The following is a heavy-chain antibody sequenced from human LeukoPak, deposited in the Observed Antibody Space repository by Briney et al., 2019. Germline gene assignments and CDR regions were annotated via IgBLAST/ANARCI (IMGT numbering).Heavy chain of an antibody. J-gene: IGHJ6*03. CDR2: ISSSGSTI. CDR1: GFTFSDYY. CDR3: ARIGLLLVSYYYYMDV. V-gene: IGHV3-11*04. Sequence: NAGGSLRLSCAASGFTFSDYYMSWIRQAPGKGLEWVSYISSSGSTIYYADSVKGRFTISRDNAKNSLYLQMNSLRAEDTAVYYCARIGLLLVSYYYYMDVWGKGTTVTVSS. D-gene: IGHD2-15*01.